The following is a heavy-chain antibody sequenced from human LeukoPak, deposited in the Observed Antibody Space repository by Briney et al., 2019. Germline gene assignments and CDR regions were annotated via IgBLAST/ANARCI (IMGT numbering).Heavy chain of an antibody. J-gene: IGHJ4*02. CDR2: ISYDGSNK. CDR3: ARYSNYDDFDY. Sequence: GGSLRLSCAASGFTFSSYAMHWVRQAPGKGLEWVAVISYDGSNKYYADSVKGRFTISRDNSKNTLYLQMNSLRAEDTAVYYCARYSNYDDFDYWGQGTLVTVSS. CDR1: GFTFSSYA. V-gene: IGHV3-30-3*01. D-gene: IGHD4-11*01.